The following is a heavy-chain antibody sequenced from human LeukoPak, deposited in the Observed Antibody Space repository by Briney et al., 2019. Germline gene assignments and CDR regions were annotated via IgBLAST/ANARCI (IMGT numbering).Heavy chain of an antibody. D-gene: IGHD6-13*01. CDR3: AKTGAAPRDYYYGMDV. J-gene: IGHJ6*02. V-gene: IGHV3-23*01. CDR2: MNGSGDST. CDR1: GFTFSSYA. Sequence: GGSLRLSCAASGFTFSSYAMSWVRQAPGKGLEWVSTMNGSGDSTYYADSVKGRFTISRDNSRNTLYLQMNSLRAEDTAVYYCAKTGAAPRDYYYGMDVWGQGTTVTVPS.